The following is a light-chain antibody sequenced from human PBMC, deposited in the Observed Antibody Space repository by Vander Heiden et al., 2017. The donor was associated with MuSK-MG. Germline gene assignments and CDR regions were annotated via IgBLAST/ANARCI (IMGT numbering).Light chain of an antibody. Sequence: EVVLTQSPATLSLSPGERATLSCRASQSVGSFLAWYQQKPGQAPRLLIYDAPNRATGLPARFSGSGSGTDFTLTISSLEPEDFAVYYCPQRNHCPTTFGQGTKMDIK. J-gene: IGKJ2*01. V-gene: IGKV3-11*01. CDR3: PQRNHCPTT. CDR2: DAP. CDR1: QSVGSF.